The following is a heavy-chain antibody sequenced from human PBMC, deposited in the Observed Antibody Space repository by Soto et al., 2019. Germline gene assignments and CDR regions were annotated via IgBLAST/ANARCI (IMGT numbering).Heavy chain of an antibody. D-gene: IGHD3-22*01. CDR1: GFTFSGSA. Sequence: EVQLVESGGGLVQPGGSLKLSCAASGFTFSGSAMHWVRQASGKGLEWVGRIRSKANSYATAYAASVKGRFTISRDDSKNTAYLQMNSLKTEDTAVYYCTSTPYYYDSRRDYWGQGTLVTVSS. V-gene: IGHV3-73*02. CDR2: IRSKANSYAT. J-gene: IGHJ4*02. CDR3: TSTPYYYDSRRDY.